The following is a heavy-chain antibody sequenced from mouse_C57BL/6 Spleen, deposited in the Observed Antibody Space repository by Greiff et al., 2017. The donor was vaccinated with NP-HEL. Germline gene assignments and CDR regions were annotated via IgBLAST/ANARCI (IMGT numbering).Heavy chain of an antibody. V-gene: IGHV7-1*01. CDR3: ARDALSGSSSFYAMDY. J-gene: IGHJ4*01. D-gene: IGHD1-1*01. Sequence: EVMLVESGGGLVQSGRSLRLSCATSGFTFSDFYMEWVRQAPGKGLEWIAASRNKANDYTTEYSASVKGRFIVSRDTSQSILYLQMNALRAEDTAIYYCARDALSGSSSFYAMDYWGQGTSVTVSS. CDR1: GFTFSDFY. CDR2: SRNKANDYTT.